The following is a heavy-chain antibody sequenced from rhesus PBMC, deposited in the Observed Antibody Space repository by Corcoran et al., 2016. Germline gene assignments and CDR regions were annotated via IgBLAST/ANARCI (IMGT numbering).Heavy chain of an antibody. D-gene: IGHD3-34*01. CDR1: GGSISSGYYY. J-gene: IGHJ4*01. CDR2: ITYNGST. Sequence: QVQLQESGPGLVKPSETLSLTCAVSGGSISSGYYYWSWIRQPPGKGLEWIWYITYNGSTSYNPSLKSRVTSSRDTSKNQFSLKLSAVTASDTAVYSCARDWGYWGQGVLVTVSS. CDR3: ARDWGY. V-gene: IGHV4-122*02.